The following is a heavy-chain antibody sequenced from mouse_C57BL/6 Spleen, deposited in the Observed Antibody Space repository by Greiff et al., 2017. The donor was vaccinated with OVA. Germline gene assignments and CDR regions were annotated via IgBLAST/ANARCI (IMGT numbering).Heavy chain of an antibody. CDR2: ISSGGSYT. Sequence: EVNVVESGGDLVKPGGSLKLSCAASGFTFSSYGMSWVRQTPDKRLEWVATISSGGSYTYYPDSVKGRFTISRDNAKNTLYLQMSSLKSEDTAMYYCARQGCFYDCYYYFDYWGQGTTLTVSS. J-gene: IGHJ2*01. D-gene: IGHD2-3*01. CDR3: ARQGCFYDCYYYFDY. V-gene: IGHV5-6*01. CDR1: GFTFSSYG.